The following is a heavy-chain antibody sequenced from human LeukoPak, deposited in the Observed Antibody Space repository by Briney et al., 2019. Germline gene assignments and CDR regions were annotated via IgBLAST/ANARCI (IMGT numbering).Heavy chain of an antibody. J-gene: IGHJ4*02. V-gene: IGHV4-59*01. Sequence: SETLSLTCTVSGGTISSYYWNWIRQAPVKGLEWIGFIYSSGSTNYNPSLKSRVTMSVDTSKNQFSLKLRSVTDADTAVYHCARGGSSTWRIGYYFDFWGQGTLVTVSS. CDR1: GGTISSYY. CDR3: ARGGSSTWRIGYYFDF. CDR2: IYSSGST. D-gene: IGHD6-13*01.